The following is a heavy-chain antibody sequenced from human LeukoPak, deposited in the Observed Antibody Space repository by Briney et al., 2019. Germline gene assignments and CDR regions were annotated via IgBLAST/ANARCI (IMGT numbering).Heavy chain of an antibody. V-gene: IGHV4-4*02. CDR3: ARVTYDSSGYVMDV. J-gene: IGHJ6*02. CDR1: GGSITSSNW. Sequence: SGTLSLTCAVSGGSITSSNWWSWVRQPPGKGVEWIGEIYHSGSTNYNPSLKRRVTISVDKSKNQFSLKVSSVTAADTAVYYCARVTYDSSGYVMDVWGQGTTVTVSS. D-gene: IGHD3-22*01. CDR2: IYHSGST.